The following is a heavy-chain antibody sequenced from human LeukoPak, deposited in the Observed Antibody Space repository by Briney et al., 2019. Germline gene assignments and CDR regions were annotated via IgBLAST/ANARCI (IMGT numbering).Heavy chain of an antibody. CDR3: ARDRGGNYFY. V-gene: IGHV4-59*01. D-gene: IGHD4-23*01. CDR2: IYYSGST. Sequence: KPPETLSLTRTVSGGSISRYYWSSIRQPPGQGLEWIGYIYYSGSTNYNPSLKSRVTISVDTSKNQFSLKLTSVTAADSAVYYCARDRGGNYFYWGQGSLVTVSS. J-gene: IGHJ4*02. CDR1: GGSISRYY.